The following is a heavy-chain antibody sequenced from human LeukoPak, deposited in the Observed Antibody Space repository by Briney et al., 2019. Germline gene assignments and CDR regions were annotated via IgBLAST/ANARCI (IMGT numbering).Heavy chain of an antibody. Sequence: PGGSLRLSCAASEFTFSSYGMHWVRQAPGKGPEWVAFIRYDGSTKYYADSVKGRFTISRDNSKNTLYLQMNSLRAEDTAVYYCAKERHPALNEYYFGYWGQGTLVTVSS. CDR3: AKERHPALNEYYFGY. CDR1: EFTFSSYG. CDR2: IRYDGSTK. D-gene: IGHD2-2*01. J-gene: IGHJ4*02. V-gene: IGHV3-30*02.